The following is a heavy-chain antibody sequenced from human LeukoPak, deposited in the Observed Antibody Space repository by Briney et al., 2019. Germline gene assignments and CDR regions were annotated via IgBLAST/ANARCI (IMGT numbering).Heavy chain of an antibody. V-gene: IGHV3-23*01. CDR2: IGASGGGT. CDR1: GFTFNSDA. D-gene: IGHD4-11*01. Sequence: GGSLRLSCAASGFTFNSDAMTWVRQAPGKGLEWVSSIGASGGGTYYADSVKGRFTISRDDSKNTLYLQMSSLRAEDTAVYYCAKRHSDYFFDYWGQGTLVTVSS. CDR3: AKRHSDYFFDY. J-gene: IGHJ4*02.